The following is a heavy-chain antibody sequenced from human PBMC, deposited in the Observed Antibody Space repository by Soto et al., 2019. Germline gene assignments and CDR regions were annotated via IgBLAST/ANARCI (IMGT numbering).Heavy chain of an antibody. Sequence: QLQLQESGPGLVKPSETLSLTCSVSGGSIRSNIYYWGWIRQPPGKGLEWIATVHYSGSTYYTPSLQTRVPISSDTCYNQFSLRLNSVTAADTAVYYCARPHYSDSSGYYTWNWGQGTLVTVSS. CDR1: GGSIRSNIYY. D-gene: IGHD3-22*01. V-gene: IGHV4-39*01. J-gene: IGHJ4*02. CDR3: ARPHYSDSSGYYTWN. CDR2: VHYSGST.